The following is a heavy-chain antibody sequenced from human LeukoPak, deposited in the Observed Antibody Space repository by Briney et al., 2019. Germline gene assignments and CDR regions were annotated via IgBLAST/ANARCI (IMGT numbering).Heavy chain of an antibody. V-gene: IGHV4-61*02. CDR1: GGSISSGSYY. CDR2: IYTSGST. D-gene: IGHD5-24*01. Sequence: SETLSLTCTVSGGSISSGSYYWSWIRQPAGKGLEWIGRIYTSGSTNYNPSLKSRVTISVDTSKNQFSLKLSSVTAADTAVYYCAREGRDGYNFGLLDAFDIWGQGTMVTVSS. J-gene: IGHJ3*02. CDR3: AREGRDGYNFGLLDAFDI.